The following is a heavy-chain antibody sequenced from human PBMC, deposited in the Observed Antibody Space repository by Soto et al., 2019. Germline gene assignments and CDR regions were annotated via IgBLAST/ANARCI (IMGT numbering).Heavy chain of an antibody. Sequence: SGGSLRLSCAASRFTFSTYAMHWVRQAPGKGLEWVSTITSSGSSTYYADSVKGRFTISRDNSKNTLYLQMNSLRAEDTAIYYCAKAPTAAGTYWVDCWGQGALVTVSS. CDR3: AKAPTAAGTYWVDC. D-gene: IGHD6-13*01. V-gene: IGHV3-23*01. J-gene: IGHJ4*02. CDR2: ITSSGSST. CDR1: RFTFSTYA.